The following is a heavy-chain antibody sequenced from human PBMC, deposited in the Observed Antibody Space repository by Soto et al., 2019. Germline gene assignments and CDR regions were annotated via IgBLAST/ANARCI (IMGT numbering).Heavy chain of an antibody. CDR3: ARIVVVPAAIVGYYYYGMDV. CDR1: GFTFSSYW. J-gene: IGHJ6*02. CDR2: IKQDGSEK. D-gene: IGHD2-2*01. Sequence: GSLRLSCAASGFTFSSYWMSWVRQAPGKGLEWVANIKQDGSEKYYVDSVKGRFTISRDNAKNSLYLQMNSLRAEDTAVYYCARIVVVPAAIVGYYYYGMDVWGQGTTVTVSS. V-gene: IGHV3-7*01.